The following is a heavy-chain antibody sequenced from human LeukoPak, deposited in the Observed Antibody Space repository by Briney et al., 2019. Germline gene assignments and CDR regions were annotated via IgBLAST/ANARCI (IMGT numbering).Heavy chain of an antibody. D-gene: IGHD3-22*01. CDR3: ARRDYYDTTLMGWYFDL. CDR2: IFYTGST. CDR1: GGTISSYY. V-gene: IGHV4-59*08. Sequence: SETLSLTCTVSGGTISSYYWSWIRQPPGKGLEWIGYIFYTGSTKYNPSLKSRVTISVDASENQISLRLRSVTAADTAVYYCARRDYYDTTLMGWYFDLWGRGTLVTVSS. J-gene: IGHJ2*01.